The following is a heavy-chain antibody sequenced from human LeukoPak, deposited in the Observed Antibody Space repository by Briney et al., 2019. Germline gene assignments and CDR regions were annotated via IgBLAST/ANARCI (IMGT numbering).Heavy chain of an antibody. CDR1: GFRFTDYS. J-gene: IGHJ6*02. D-gene: IGHD2-2*01. CDR3: VKDRPCETCMPMDA. CDR2: LGRSGEYK. Sequence: GGSLRLSCAASGFRFTDYSMGWVRQAPGKGLEWVAGLGRSGEYKYYADSVKGRFTISRDNSKDTVSLQMNSLRAEDSAIYFCVKDRPCETCMPMDAWGQGTTVTVSS. V-gene: IGHV3-23*01.